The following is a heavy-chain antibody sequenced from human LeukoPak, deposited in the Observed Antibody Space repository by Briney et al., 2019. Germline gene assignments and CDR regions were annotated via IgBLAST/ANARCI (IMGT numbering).Heavy chain of an antibody. CDR2: IIPIFGTA. J-gene: IGHJ6*03. V-gene: IGHV1-69*01. D-gene: IGHD5-12*01. Sequence: ASVKVSCKASGGTFSSYAISWVRQAPGQGLEWMGGIIPIFGTANYAQKFQGRVTITADESTSTAYMELSSLRSEDTAVYFCATHSPEWRYSGYYNFYYMDVWGKGTTVTVSS. CDR3: ATHSPEWRYSGYYNFYYMDV. CDR1: GGTFSSYA.